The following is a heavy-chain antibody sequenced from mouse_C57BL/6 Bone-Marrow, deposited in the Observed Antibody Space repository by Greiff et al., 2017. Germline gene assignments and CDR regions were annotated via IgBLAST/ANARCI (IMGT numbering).Heavy chain of an antibody. CDR1: GYTFTSYW. CDR3: ARESSGYAMDY. CDR2: IDPSDSYT. V-gene: IGHV1-69*01. J-gene: IGHJ4*01. D-gene: IGHD3-2*02. Sequence: QVQLQQPGAELVMPGASVKLSCKASGYTFTSYWMHWVKQRPGQGLEWIGEIDPSDSYTNYTPKFKGKSTLTVDKSSSTAYMQLSSLTSEDSAVYYCARESSGYAMDYWGQGTSVTVSS.